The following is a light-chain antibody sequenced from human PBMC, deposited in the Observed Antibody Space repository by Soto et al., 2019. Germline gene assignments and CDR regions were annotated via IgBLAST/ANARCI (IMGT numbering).Light chain of an antibody. CDR3: QQYNDWPPYT. CDR2: GAS. V-gene: IGKV3-15*01. CDR1: QTVSSN. J-gene: IGKJ2*01. Sequence: EIVMTQSPATLSVSPGERATLSCRASQTVSSNLAWYQQRPGQAPRLLIYGASTRATGIPDRFSGSGSGTEFTLTISSLQSEDFAVYYCQQYNDWPPYTFGQGTKLEI.